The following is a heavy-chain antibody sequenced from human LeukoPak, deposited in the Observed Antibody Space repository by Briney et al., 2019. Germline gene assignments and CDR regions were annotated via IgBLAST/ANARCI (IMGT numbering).Heavy chain of an antibody. CDR1: GFTFSSYS. J-gene: IGHJ2*01. Sequence: GGSLRLSCAASGFTFSSYSMHWVRQAPGKGPEFVSVIGGGGVTTFCADSVKDRFTISSDNSKNPLYLEMGSLRAEDMAVYYCAREGGGSGLWYYDLWGRGTLVTVSS. V-gene: IGHV3-64*02. D-gene: IGHD1-26*01. CDR3: AREGGGSGLWYYDL. CDR2: IGGGGVTT.